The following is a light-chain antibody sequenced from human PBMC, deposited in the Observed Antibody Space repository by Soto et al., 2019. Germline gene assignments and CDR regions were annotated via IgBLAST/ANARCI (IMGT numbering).Light chain of an antibody. CDR1: QSVSSY. J-gene: IGKJ4*01. CDR2: DTS. Sequence: EIVLTQSPATLSLSPGAGATLSCRASQSVSSYLAWYQQKPGQAPRLLIYDTSNRATGIPARFSGSGSGTDFTLTISSLEPEDFAVYYCQQRANWPLTFGGGTKVEIK. V-gene: IGKV3-11*01. CDR3: QQRANWPLT.